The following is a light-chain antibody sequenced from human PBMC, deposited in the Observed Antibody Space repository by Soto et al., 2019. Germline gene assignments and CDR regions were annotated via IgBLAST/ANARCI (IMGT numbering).Light chain of an antibody. CDR1: RSISSH. V-gene: IGKV1-39*01. Sequence: IQITQSPSSLSASVGDRVTITCRASRSISSHLNWYQHKPGRPPRLLIFASYILEGGVPSRFSGSGSDTYFTLTIDSLQPEDVATYYCQHSYITPRYTFGQGTKVDIK. CDR3: QHSYITPRYT. CDR2: ASY. J-gene: IGKJ2*01.